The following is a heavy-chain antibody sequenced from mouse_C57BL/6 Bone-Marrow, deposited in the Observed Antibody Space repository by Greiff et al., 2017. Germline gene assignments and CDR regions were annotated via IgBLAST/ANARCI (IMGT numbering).Heavy chain of an antibody. CDR1: GYTFTDYY. Sequence: EVQLQQSGPELVKPGASVKISCKASGYTFTDYYMNWVKQSHGKSLKWIGDINPNNGGTSYNQKFKGKATLTVDKSSSTAYMELRSLTSEDSAVYYCARERKFGYYGSSCAMDYWGQGTSVTVSS. V-gene: IGHV1-26*01. CDR3: ARERKFGYYGSSCAMDY. D-gene: IGHD1-1*01. CDR2: INPNNGGT. J-gene: IGHJ4*01.